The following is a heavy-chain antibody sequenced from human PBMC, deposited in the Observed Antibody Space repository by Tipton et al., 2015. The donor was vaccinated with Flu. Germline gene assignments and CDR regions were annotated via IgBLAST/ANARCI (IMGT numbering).Heavy chain of an antibody. Sequence: GSLRLSCAASGFSVSDNYMSWVRQAPGKGLEWVSVIYSSGTTYYADSVRGRFTVSRDNSKNTLYLQMNSLTAEDTAVFYCARTNFFDTSGFYSEYFDSWGQGTLVTVSS. D-gene: IGHD3-22*01. J-gene: IGHJ4*02. CDR3: ARTNFFDTSGFYSEYFDS. CDR2: IYSSGTT. CDR1: GFSVSDNY. V-gene: IGHV3-53*01.